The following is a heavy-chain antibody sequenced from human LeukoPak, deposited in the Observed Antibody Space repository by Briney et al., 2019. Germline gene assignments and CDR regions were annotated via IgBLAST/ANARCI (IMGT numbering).Heavy chain of an antibody. CDR1: GDSVSISSVT. J-gene: IGHJ5*02. D-gene: IGHD2-2*01. CDR3: ARRLTQYDCFDP. Sequence: SQTLSLTCAISGDSVSISSVTWNWIRQSPSRGLEWLGRTYYRSTWYNDYAVSVRGRITVNPDTSKNQFSLHLNSVTPEDTAVYYFARRLTQYDCFDPWGQGILVTVSS. CDR2: TYYRSTWYN. V-gene: IGHV6-1*01.